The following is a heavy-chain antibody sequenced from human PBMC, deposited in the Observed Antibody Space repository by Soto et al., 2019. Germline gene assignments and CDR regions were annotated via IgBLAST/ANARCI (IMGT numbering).Heavy chain of an antibody. V-gene: IGHV3-53*01. Sequence: EVQLVESGGGLIQPGGSLRLSCAASGFTVSRDYMSWVRQAPGKGLEWVSVIYTGGSTYYADSVKGRFTFSRDNSKNTLYLQRNSLRAEDTAVYYCARAYGGNPALFDPWGQGPLVTVSS. CDR2: IYTGGST. CDR1: GFTVSRDY. D-gene: IGHD4-17*01. CDR3: ARAYGGNPALFDP. J-gene: IGHJ5*02.